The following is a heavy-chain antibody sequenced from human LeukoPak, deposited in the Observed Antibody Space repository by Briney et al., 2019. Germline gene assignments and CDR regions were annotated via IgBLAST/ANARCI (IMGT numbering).Heavy chain of an antibody. J-gene: IGHJ6*03. CDR2: ISAYNGNT. CDR3: ARTPEGSSDKDG. D-gene: IGHD1-26*01. CDR1: GYTFTSYG. V-gene: IGHV1-18*01. Sequence: ASVKVSCRASGYTFTSYGISWVRQAPGQGLRWMGWISAYNGNTNYAQKFQGRVTITRNTSISTAYMELSSLRSEDTAVYYCARTPEGSSDKDGWGKGTTVTVSS.